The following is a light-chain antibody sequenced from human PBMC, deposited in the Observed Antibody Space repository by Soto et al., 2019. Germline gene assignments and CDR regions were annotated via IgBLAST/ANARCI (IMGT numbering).Light chain of an antibody. CDR2: EVT. V-gene: IGLV2-18*02. Sequence: QSALTQPPSVSRSPGQSVTMSCTGSSSYVGKYDRVSWYQQPPGTAPKLIIYEVTNRPSGVPARFSGSKSGNTASLTISGLQAEDEAEYYCSSYTSSSRYVFGTGTKVTVL. J-gene: IGLJ1*01. CDR1: SSYVGKYDR. CDR3: SSYTSSSRYV.